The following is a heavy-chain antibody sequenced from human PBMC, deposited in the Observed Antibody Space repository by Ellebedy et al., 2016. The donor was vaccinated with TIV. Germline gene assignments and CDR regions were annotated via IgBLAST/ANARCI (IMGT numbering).Heavy chain of an antibody. CDR1: GDSVSSNSAA. Sequence: SQTLSLTCAISGDSVSSNSAAWNWIRQSPSRGLEWLRRTYYRSKWYNDYAVSVKSRITINPATSKNQFSLQLNSVTPEDTAVYYCARNDPYYYGSSNWFDPWGQGTLVTVSS. D-gene: IGHD3-10*01. CDR3: ARNDPYYYGSSNWFDP. J-gene: IGHJ5*02. CDR2: TYYRSKWYN. V-gene: IGHV6-1*01.